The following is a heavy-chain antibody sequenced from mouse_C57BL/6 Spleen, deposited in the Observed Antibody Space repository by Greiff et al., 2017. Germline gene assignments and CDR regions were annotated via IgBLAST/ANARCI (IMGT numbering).Heavy chain of an antibody. CDR1: GYTFTSYW. CDR3: ARGGYDGYSYAMDY. J-gene: IGHJ4*01. V-gene: IGHV1-69*01. Sequence: QVQLQQSGAELVMPGASVKLSCKASGYTFTSYWMHWVKQRPGQGLEWIGEIDPSDSYTNYNQKFKGKSTLTVDKSSSTAYMQLSSLTSEDSAVYYCARGGYDGYSYAMDYWGQGTSVTVSS. CDR2: IDPSDSYT. D-gene: IGHD2-3*01.